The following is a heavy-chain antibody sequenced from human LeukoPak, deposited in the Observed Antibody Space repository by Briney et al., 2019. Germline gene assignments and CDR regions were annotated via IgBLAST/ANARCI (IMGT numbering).Heavy chain of an antibody. Sequence: SVKVSCKVSRGTFSSYAISWVRQAPGQGLEWMGRIIPIFGTANYAQKFQGRVTITTDESTSTAYMELSSLRSEDTAVYYCAREGVNGVCGYWGQGTLVTVSA. V-gene: IGHV1-69*05. CDR3: AREGVNGVCGY. CDR2: IIPIFGTA. J-gene: IGHJ4*02. D-gene: IGHD2-8*01. CDR1: RGTFSSYA.